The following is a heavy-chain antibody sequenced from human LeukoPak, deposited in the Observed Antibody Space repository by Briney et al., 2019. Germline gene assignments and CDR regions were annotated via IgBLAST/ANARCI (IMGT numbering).Heavy chain of an antibody. Sequence: APVTVSCTASGYTFTSYDINWVRQAPGQRLEWMGWINAGNGNTKYSQKFQGRVTITRDTSASTAYMELSSLRSEDTAVYSCARGVATNRYYSDYWGQGTLVTVSS. J-gene: IGHJ4*02. CDR1: GYTFTSYD. D-gene: IGHD5-12*01. V-gene: IGHV1-3*01. CDR2: INAGNGNT. CDR3: ARGVATNRYYSDY.